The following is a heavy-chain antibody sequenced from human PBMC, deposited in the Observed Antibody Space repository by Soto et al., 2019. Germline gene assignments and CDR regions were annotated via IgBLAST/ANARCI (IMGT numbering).Heavy chain of an antibody. CDR2: VNPIVSMS. D-gene: IGHD3-10*01. CDR1: GDTFNFYS. J-gene: IGHJ4*02. V-gene: IGHV1-69*02. Sequence: QVQLVQSGAEVKRPGSSVKVSCKASGDTFNFYSINWVRQAPGLGLEWMGRVNPIVSMSNYAQKFQGRVTMTVDKSTSIAYMELSSLRSVDTAIYYCASSYGSGYRAFVYWGQGALVTVSS. CDR3: ASSYGSGYRAFVY.